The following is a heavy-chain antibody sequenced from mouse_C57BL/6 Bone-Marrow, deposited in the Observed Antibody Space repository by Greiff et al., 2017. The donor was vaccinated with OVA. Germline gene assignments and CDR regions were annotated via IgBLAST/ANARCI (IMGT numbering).Heavy chain of an antibody. CDR3: STNDYDGY. J-gene: IGHJ3*01. CDR1: GFNIKDDY. Sequence: VHVKQSGAELVRPGASVKLSCTASGFNIKDDYMHWVKQRPEQGLEWIGWIDPENGDTEYASKFQGKATITADTSSNTAYLQLSSLTSEDTAVYYCSTNDYDGYWGQGTLVTVSA. V-gene: IGHV14-4*01. D-gene: IGHD2-4*01. CDR2: IDPENGDT.